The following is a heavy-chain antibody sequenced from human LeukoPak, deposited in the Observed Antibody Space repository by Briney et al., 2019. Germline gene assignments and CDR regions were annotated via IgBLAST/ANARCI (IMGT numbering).Heavy chain of an antibody. CDR3: ASISGSYWTVDY. Sequence: SETLSLTCTVSGGSISSGSYYWSWIRQPAGKGLEWIGRIYTSGSTNYNPSLKSRVTISVDTSKNQFSLKLSSVTAADTAVYYCASISGSYWTVDYWGQGTLVTVSS. J-gene: IGHJ4*02. D-gene: IGHD1-26*01. V-gene: IGHV4-61*02. CDR2: IYTSGST. CDR1: GGSISSGSYY.